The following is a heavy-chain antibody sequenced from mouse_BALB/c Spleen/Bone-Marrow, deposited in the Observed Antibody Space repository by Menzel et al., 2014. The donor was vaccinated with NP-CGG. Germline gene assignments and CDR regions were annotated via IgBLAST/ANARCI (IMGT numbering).Heavy chain of an antibody. D-gene: IGHD2-1*01. J-gene: IGHJ4*01. CDR2: RSIYYDNT. CDR3: ARDGNYDYYGMDY. V-gene: IGHV1-67*01. Sequence: VQLQQSGPEMVRPGESVKISCKGSGYTFTETAMKGLKQRNANSLQRNGVRSIYYDNTNINQKFEGKATMTLDISSGTADMELARLTSEDSAIYYCARDGNYDYYGMDYWGQGTSVT. CDR1: GYTFTETA.